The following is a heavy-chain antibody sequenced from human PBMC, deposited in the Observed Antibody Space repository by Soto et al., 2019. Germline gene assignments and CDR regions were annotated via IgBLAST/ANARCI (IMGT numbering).Heavy chain of an antibody. CDR3: ARCPTRVAGGYYYYYMDV. Sequence: QVQLQESGPGLVKPSQTLSLTCTVSGGSISSGGYYWSWIRQHPGKGLEWIGYIYYSGRTYYNPSLKRRGTISVDTSKNQFSLKLSAVTAADTAVYYGARCPTRVAGGYYYYYMDVWGKGTTVTVSS. CDR2: IYYSGRT. CDR1: GGSISSGGYY. J-gene: IGHJ6*03. V-gene: IGHV4-31*03. D-gene: IGHD3-3*01.